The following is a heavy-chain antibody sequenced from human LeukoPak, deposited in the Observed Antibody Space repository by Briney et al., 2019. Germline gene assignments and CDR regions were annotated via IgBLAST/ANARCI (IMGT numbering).Heavy chain of an antibody. V-gene: IGHV1-2*02. CDR2: INPNSGGT. CDR1: GYTFTGYY. D-gene: IGHD1-7*01. J-gene: IGHJ4*02. Sequence: ASVKVSCKXSGYTFTGYYMHWVPQAPGQGLEWMGRINPNSGGTNYAQKFQGRVTMTRDTSISTAYMELSRLRSDDTAVYYCARDRRYNWNWSLWYWGQGALVTVSS. CDR3: ARDRRYNWNWSLWY.